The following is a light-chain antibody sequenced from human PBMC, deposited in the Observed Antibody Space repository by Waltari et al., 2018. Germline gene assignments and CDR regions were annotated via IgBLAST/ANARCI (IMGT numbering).Light chain of an antibody. CDR2: DVT. CDR1: SSDVGAYDY. V-gene: IGLV2-14*03. CDR3: SSRTSSITWV. J-gene: IGLJ3*02. Sequence: QSALTQPASVSGSPGQSITISCTGTSSDVGAYDYVSWYQQHPGKAPKVVIYDVTKRPSGVSNRFSGSKAGSTACLTISGIQAEDEADYYCSSRTSSITWVFGGGTKLTVL.